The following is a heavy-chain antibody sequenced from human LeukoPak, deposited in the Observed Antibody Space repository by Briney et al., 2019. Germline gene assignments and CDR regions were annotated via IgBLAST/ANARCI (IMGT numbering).Heavy chain of an antibody. CDR1: GFTFSSYE. J-gene: IGHJ4*02. Sequence: GGSLRLSCAASGFTFSSYEMNWVRQAPGKGLEWVSYISSSGSTIYYADSVKGRFTISRDNYKSTVNLQMNSLRAEDTAVYYCAKDDAWLQFEDWGQGTLVTVSS. V-gene: IGHV3-48*03. D-gene: IGHD5-24*01. CDR2: ISSSGSTI. CDR3: AKDDAWLQFED.